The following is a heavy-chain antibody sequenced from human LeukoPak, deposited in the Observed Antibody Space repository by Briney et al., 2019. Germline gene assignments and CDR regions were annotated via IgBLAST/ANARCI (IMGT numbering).Heavy chain of an antibody. D-gene: IGHD3-9*01. V-gene: IGHV3-23*01. CDR3: AKAEGYDILTGLDY. CDR1: GFTFSSYA. J-gene: IGHJ4*02. Sequence: GGSLRLSCATSGFTFSSYAMSWVRQAPGKGLEWVSGIGASGGSTYYADSVKGRFTISRDNSKNTLYLQMNSLRTEDTAVCYCAKAEGYDILTGLDYWGQGTLVTVSS. CDR2: IGASGGST.